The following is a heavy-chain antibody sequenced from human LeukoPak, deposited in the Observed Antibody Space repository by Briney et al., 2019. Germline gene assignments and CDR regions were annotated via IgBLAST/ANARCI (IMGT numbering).Heavy chain of an antibody. D-gene: IGHD6-6*01. J-gene: IGHJ4*02. CDR2: ISGSINAT. CDR3: VQGGQLGF. Sequence: AMXWXXXXXXXGLEWVSAISGSINATYYVDSVKGRFTISRDNSKNTLYLQMNSLRAEDTAIYYCVQGGQLGFWGQGSLVTVSS. V-gene: IGHV3-23*01. CDR1: A.